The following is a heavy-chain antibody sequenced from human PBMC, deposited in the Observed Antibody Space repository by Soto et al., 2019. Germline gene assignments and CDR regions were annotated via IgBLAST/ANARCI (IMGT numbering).Heavy chain of an antibody. CDR3: ASGPPTSFDY. CDR1: GGSISSGGYY. V-gene: IGHV4-31*03. D-gene: IGHD2-2*01. Sequence: SETLSLTCTVSGGSISSGGYYWSWIRQHPGKGREWIGYIYYSGSTYYNPSLKSRVTISVDTSKNQFSLKLSSVTAADTAVYYCASGPPTSFDYWGQGTLVTVSS. J-gene: IGHJ4*02. CDR2: IYYSGST.